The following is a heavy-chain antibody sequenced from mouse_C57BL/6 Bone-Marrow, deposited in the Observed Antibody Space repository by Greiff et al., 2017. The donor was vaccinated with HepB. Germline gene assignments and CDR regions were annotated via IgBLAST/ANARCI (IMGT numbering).Heavy chain of an antibody. CDR3: TRPNYYGSIPFDY. V-gene: IGHV1-15*01. Sequence: VQLVESGAELVRPGASVTLSCKASGYTFTDYEMHWVKQTPVHGLEWIGAIDPETGGTAYNQKFKGKAILTADKSSSTAYMELRSLTSEDSAVYYCTRPNYYGSIPFDYWGQGTTLTVSS. CDR2: IDPETGGT. D-gene: IGHD1-1*01. CDR1: GYTFTDYE. J-gene: IGHJ2*01.